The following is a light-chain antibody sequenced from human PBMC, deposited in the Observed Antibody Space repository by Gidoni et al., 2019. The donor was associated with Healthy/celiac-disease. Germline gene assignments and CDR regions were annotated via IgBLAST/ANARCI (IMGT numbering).Light chain of an antibody. Sequence: EIVLTKSPATLSLSPGERATLSCRASQSVSSYLAWYQQKPGQAPRLLIYDASNRATGIPARFSGSGSGTDFTLTISSLVPEDFAVYYCQQRSNWPLTFGPGTKVDIK. CDR1: QSVSSY. CDR3: QQRSNWPLT. CDR2: DAS. J-gene: IGKJ3*01. V-gene: IGKV3-11*01.